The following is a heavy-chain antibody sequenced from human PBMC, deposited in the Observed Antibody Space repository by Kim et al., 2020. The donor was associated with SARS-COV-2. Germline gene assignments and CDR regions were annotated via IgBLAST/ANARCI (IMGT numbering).Heavy chain of an antibody. CDR2: INSDGSST. J-gene: IGHJ4*02. V-gene: IGHV3-74*01. D-gene: IGHD6-13*01. CDR3: ARDLQAGRGIAAAHVSGY. Sequence: GGSLRLSCAASGFTFSSYWMHWVRQAPGKGLVWVSRINSDGSSTSYADSVKGRFTISRDNAKNTLYLQMNSLRAEDTAVYYCARDLQAGRGIAAAHVSGYWGQGTLVTVSS. CDR1: GFTFSSYW.